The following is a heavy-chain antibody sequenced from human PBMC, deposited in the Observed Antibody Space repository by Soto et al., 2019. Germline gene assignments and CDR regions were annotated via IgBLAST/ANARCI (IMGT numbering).Heavy chain of an antibody. CDR3: ARTNYYDSSGYYGY. Sequence: PGGSLRLSCVASGFTFSSYWMSWVRQAPGKGLEWVANIKQDGSEKYYVDSVKGRFTISRDNAKNSLYLQMNSLRAEDTAVYYCARTNYYDSSGYYGYWGQGTLVTVSS. D-gene: IGHD3-22*01. CDR2: IKQDGSEK. CDR1: GFTFSSYW. J-gene: IGHJ4*02. V-gene: IGHV3-7*01.